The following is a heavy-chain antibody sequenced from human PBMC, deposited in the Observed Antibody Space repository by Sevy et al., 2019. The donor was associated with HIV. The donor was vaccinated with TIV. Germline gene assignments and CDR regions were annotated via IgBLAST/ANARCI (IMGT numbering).Heavy chain of an antibody. CDR3: ARFNKGNHCSGGSCYSGYDY. V-gene: IGHV3-13*01. CDR2: IGTAGDT. J-gene: IGHJ4*02. Sequence: GGSLRLSCAASGFTFSSYDMHWVRQATGKGLEWVSAIGTAGDTYYPGSVKGRFTISRENAKNSLYLQMNSLRAGDTAVYYCARFNKGNHCSGGSCYSGYDYWGQGTLVTVSS. D-gene: IGHD2-15*01. CDR1: GFTFSSYD.